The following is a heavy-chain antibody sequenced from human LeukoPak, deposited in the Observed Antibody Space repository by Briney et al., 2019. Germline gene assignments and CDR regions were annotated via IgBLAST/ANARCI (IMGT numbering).Heavy chain of an antibody. Sequence: GGSLRLSCAASGFTFDDYGMSWVRQAPGKGLEWVSGINWNGGSTGYADSVKGRFTISRDSAKNSLYLQMNSLRAEDTALYYCAKSLRYFDWLSYAFDYWGQGTLVTVSS. V-gene: IGHV3-20*04. J-gene: IGHJ4*02. CDR3: AKSLRYFDWLSYAFDY. D-gene: IGHD3-9*01. CDR1: GFTFDDYG. CDR2: INWNGGST.